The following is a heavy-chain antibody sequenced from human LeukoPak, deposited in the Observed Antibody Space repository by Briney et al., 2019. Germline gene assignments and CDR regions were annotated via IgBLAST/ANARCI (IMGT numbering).Heavy chain of an antibody. CDR1: GYTFTSYY. Sequence: PGASVKVSCKASGYTFTSYYMHWVRQAPGQGLEWMGIINPSGGSTSYAQKFQGRVTMTRDTSTSTVYMELSSLRAEDTAVYYCARVLRYCSGGNCYSGGLGYMDVWGKGTTVTISS. D-gene: IGHD2-15*01. CDR3: ARVLRYCSGGNCYSGGLGYMDV. J-gene: IGHJ6*03. V-gene: IGHV1-46*01. CDR2: INPSGGST.